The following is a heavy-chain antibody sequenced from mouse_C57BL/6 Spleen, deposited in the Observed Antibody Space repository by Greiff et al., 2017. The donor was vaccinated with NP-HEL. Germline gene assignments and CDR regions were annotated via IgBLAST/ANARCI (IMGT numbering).Heavy chain of an antibody. D-gene: IGHD1-2*01. CDR3: ARFFITTVSWYFDV. J-gene: IGHJ1*03. V-gene: IGHV7-3*01. CDR2: IRNKANGYTT. Sequence: EVMLVESGGGLVQPGGSLSLSCAASGFTFTDYYMSWVRQPPGKALEWLGFIRNKANGYTTEYSASVKGRFTISRDNYQSILYLQMNALRAEDSATYYCARFFITTVSWYFDVWGTGTTVTVSS. CDR1: GFTFTDYY.